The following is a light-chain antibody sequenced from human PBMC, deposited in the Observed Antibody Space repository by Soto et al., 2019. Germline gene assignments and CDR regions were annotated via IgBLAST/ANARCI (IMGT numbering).Light chain of an antibody. V-gene: IGKV1-33*01. CDR1: QDIYKY. J-gene: IGKJ3*01. CDR2: GAS. CDR3: HQYDNVPFT. Sequence: DIQMTQSPSSLSASVGDRVTITCQASQDIYKYLNWYQHKPGKAPKLLIYGASNLETGVPSRFSGSGSGTDFTFTISSLQPEDIATYYCHQYDNVPFTFGPGTKVDIK.